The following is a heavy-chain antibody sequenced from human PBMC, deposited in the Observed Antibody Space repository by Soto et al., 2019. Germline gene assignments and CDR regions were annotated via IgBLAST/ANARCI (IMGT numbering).Heavy chain of an antibody. CDR2: FDPEDGET. D-gene: IGHD3-16*01. CDR3: ATGVYDYYFTFDI. J-gene: IGHJ3*02. CDR1: GYTLTEFS. Sequence: ASVKVSCKVSGYTLTEFSMHWVRQAPGKGLEWMGGFDPEDGETIYAQKFQGRVTMTEDTSTDAAYMELSSLRSEDTAVYYCATGVYDYYFTFDIWGQGTMVTVSS. V-gene: IGHV1-24*01.